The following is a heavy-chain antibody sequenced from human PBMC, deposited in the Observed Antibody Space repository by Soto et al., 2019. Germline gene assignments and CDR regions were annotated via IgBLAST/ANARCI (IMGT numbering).Heavy chain of an antibody. D-gene: IGHD3-9*01. CDR3: VKDAKILDRLLSSYSFDF. CDR2: ISRSGNST. J-gene: IGHJ4*02. V-gene: IGHV3-23*01. Sequence: EVQVLESGGGLAQPGRSLRLSCAVSGLSFSSYAMTWVRQSPGKGLEWVSSISRSGNSTYSAASVRGRFTISRDNSKKTTHLQMSSLRAEDTAVYYCVKDAKILDRLLSSYSFDFWAQGTLVTVSS. CDR1: GLSFSSYA.